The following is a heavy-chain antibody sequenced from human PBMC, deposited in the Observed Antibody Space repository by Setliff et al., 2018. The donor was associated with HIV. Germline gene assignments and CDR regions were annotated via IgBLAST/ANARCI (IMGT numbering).Heavy chain of an antibody. D-gene: IGHD3-16*01. CDR3: ARDDDYAFDI. J-gene: IGHJ3*02. CDR1: GLIFSRYA. CDR2: ITGSDGRT. V-gene: IGHV3-23*01. Sequence: GGSLRLSCAASGLIFSRYAMSWVRQAPGKGLEWVSVITGSDGRTYYADSVRGRFSISRDNAKNSLYLHMNSLRAEDTAVYYCARDDDYAFDIWGQGTVVTVSS.